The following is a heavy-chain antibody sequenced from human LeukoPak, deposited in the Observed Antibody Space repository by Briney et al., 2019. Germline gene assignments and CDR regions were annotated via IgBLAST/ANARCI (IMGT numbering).Heavy chain of an antibody. J-gene: IGHJ4*02. CDR1: GFTFSNYD. V-gene: IGHV3-23*01. CDR3: AKDSGYNYGSTLDS. D-gene: IGHD5-18*01. CDR2: ISGGGGST. Sequence: GGSLRLSCAASGFTFSNYDMSWVRQAPGKGLEWVSTISGGGGSTYYADSVKGRFTISRDNSKNTLFLQINSLRADDTAVYHCAKDSGYNYGSTLDSWGQGTLVTVSS.